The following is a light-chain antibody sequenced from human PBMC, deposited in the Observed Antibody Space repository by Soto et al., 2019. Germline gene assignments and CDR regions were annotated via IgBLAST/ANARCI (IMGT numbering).Light chain of an antibody. Sequence: IQMTQSPSSLSASVGDSVTITCRTSQDISNDLDWYQQKPGKAPKLLIYAASSLQSGVPSRFSGSGSGTDFTLTISSLQPEDFATYYCQQSYSTPPWTVGQGTKVDIK. V-gene: IGKV1-39*01. CDR2: AAS. J-gene: IGKJ1*01. CDR3: QQSYSTPPWT. CDR1: QDISND.